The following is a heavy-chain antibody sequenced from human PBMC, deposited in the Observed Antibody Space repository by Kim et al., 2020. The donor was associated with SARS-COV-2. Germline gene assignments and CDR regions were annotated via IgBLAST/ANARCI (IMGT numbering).Heavy chain of an antibody. CDR1: GFTFSSYA. J-gene: IGHJ2*01. D-gene: IGHD1-26*01. Sequence: GGSLRLSCAASGFTFSSYAMSWVRQAPGKGLEWVSAISGSGGSTYYADAVKGRFTISRDNSKNTLYLQMNSLRAEDTAVYYCAKLFSRRGWYFDLWGRGTLVTVSS. V-gene: IGHV3-23*01. CDR3: AKLFSRRGWYFDL. CDR2: ISGSGGST.